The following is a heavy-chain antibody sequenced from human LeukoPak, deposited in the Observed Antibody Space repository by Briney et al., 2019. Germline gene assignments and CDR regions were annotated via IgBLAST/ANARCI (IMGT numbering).Heavy chain of an antibody. CDR1: GGSISSYY. D-gene: IGHD6-19*01. J-gene: IGHJ4*02. V-gene: IGHV4-59*08. CDR3: ARHPSAVAGKTFDC. Sequence: MSSETLSLTCTVSGGSISSYYWSWIRQPPGKGLEWIGYIYYSGSTNYNPSLKSRVTISVDTSKNQFSLKLSSVTAADTAVYYCARHPSAVAGKTFDCWGQGTLVTVSS. CDR2: IYYSGST.